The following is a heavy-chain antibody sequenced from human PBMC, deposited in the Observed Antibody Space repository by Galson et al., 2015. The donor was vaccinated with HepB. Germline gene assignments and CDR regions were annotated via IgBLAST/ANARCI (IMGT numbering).Heavy chain of an antibody. Sequence: SVKVSCKASEGRFTNHGIGWVRQAPGQGLEWMGGIIPILDTSNYADRFQGRLTITADKSTTTAYLELSSLTFQDTAIYFCARGWFGELLGAGNYDHYHGLDLWGQGTTVTVS. CDR3: ARGWFGELLGAGNYDHYHGLDL. V-gene: IGHV1-69*10. CDR2: IIPILDTS. D-gene: IGHD3-10*01. CDR1: EGRFTNHG. J-gene: IGHJ6*02.